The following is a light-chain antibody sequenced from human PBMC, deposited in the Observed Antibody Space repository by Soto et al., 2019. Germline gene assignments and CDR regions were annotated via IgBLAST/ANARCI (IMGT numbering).Light chain of an antibody. J-gene: IGKJ1*01. Sequence: EIVLTQSPGTLSLSPGERATLSCRASQSVSSSYLAWYQQKPGQAPRLLIFGASRRATGIPDRFSGSGSGTNFTLTISRLEPEDFAVYYCQQYGKLPRTFGQGTKLDIK. CDR2: GAS. CDR3: QQYGKLPRT. V-gene: IGKV3-20*01. CDR1: QSVSSSY.